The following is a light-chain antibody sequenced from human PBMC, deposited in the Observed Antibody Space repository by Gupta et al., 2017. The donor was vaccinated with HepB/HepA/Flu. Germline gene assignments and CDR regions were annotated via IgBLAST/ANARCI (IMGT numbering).Light chain of an antibody. CDR3: MRGLQTGT. V-gene: IGKV2-28*01. CDR1: QSLLHRNVYNY. Sequence: DVVMTQSPLSLSVTPGEPASISCRSSQSLLHRNVYNYLHWYLHKPGQSPQLLIYLGSNRASGFPDRCRASGAGTDLTLNSSRVEAEDVGVYYSMRGLQTGTFGKGTKVEIK. CDR2: LGS. J-gene: IGKJ1*01.